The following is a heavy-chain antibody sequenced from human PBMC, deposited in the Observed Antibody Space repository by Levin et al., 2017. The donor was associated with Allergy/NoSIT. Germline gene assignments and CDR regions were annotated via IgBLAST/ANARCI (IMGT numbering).Heavy chain of an antibody. CDR1: GFTFSNYR. Sequence: GGSLRLSCAASGFTFSNYRMHWVRQAPGKGLVWVSRILSDGTYTGYADSVQGRFTISRDNAKNTLFLQMDRLSAEDTALYYCARDGGTNNHDWYFDLWGRGTLVTVSS. CDR3: ARDGGTNNHDWYFDL. J-gene: IGHJ2*01. CDR2: ILSDGTYT. V-gene: IGHV3-74*01. D-gene: IGHD1-14*01.